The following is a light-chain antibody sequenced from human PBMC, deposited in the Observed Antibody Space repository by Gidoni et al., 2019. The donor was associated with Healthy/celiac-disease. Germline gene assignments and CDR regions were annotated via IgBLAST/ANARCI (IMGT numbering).Light chain of an antibody. CDR2: GAS. V-gene: IGKV3-20*01. J-gene: IGKJ1*01. Sequence: EIVLTQSPGTLSLSPGERATLSCRASQSVSSSYLAWYQQKPGQAPRLLIYGASSRATGIPDRGSGSGSGTDFTLTISRLEPEDFAVYYCQQYGSSGTFGQGTKVEIK. CDR1: QSVSSSY. CDR3: QQYGSSGT.